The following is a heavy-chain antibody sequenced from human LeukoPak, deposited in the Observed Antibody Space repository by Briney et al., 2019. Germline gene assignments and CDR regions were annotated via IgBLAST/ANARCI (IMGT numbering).Heavy chain of an antibody. V-gene: IGHV1-18*01. CDR1: GYTFTSYG. D-gene: IGHD1-1*01. CDR3: AKLERGRDFDY. J-gene: IGHJ4*02. Sequence: ASVKVSCKASGYTFTSYGISWVRQAPGQGLEWMGWISAYNGNTNYAQKLQGRVSMTTDTSTSTAYMELRSLRSDDTAVYYCAKLERGRDFDYWGQGTLVTVSS. CDR2: ISAYNGNT.